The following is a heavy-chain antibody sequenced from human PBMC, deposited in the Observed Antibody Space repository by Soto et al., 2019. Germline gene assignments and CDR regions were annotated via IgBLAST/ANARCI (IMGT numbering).Heavy chain of an antibody. CDR3: AGVASGSTWDYFDY. Sequence: QVHLVQSGAEVRKPGSSVRVSCKASGDTFTKYAISWLRQAPGQGLEWMGGIVPVFGRVTYAKRFQDRVSIIADKATATSYLELTSLPADDTAVYYCAGVASGSTWDYFDYWGQGTLVTVSS. CDR1: GDTFTKYA. D-gene: IGHD3-10*01. CDR2: IVPVFGRV. J-gene: IGHJ4*02. V-gene: IGHV1-69*06.